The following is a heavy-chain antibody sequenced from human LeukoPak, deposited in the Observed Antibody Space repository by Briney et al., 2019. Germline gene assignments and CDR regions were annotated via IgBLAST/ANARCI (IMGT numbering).Heavy chain of an antibody. V-gene: IGHV3-7*01. CDR1: GFTSSAYW. D-gene: IGHD5-24*01. CDR2: IKEDGTEK. CDR3: ARGRWSDY. J-gene: IGHJ4*02. Sequence: GGSLRLSCAASGFTSSAYWMTWVRQAPGKGLEWVANIKEDGTEKNYVDSVKGRFTISRDNVKKSLYLEMNSLRVEDTAVYYCARGRWSDYWGQGTQVTVSS.